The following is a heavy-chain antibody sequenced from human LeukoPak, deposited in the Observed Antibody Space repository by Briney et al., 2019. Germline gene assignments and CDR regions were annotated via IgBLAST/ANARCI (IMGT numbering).Heavy chain of an antibody. CDR3: ARGRYDSSGSYSLFDY. V-gene: IGHV3-21*01. D-gene: IGHD3-22*01. CDR2: ITRSSIYI. J-gene: IGHJ4*02. CDR1: GFTFSSYA. Sequence: KSGGSLRLSCAASGFTFSSYAMHWVRQAPGKGLEWVSCITRSSIYIYYADSVKGRFTISRDNAKNSLYLQMNSLRAEDTAVYYCARGRYDSSGSYSLFDYWGQGTLVTVSS.